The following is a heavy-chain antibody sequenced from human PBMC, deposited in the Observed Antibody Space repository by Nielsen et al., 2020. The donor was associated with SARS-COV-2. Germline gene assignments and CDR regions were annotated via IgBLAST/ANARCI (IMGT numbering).Heavy chain of an antibody. CDR1: GYSFTSSW. J-gene: IGHJ6*02. V-gene: IGHV5-51*01. Sequence: GGSLRLSCKGSGYSFTSSWIGWVRQMPGKGLEWMGIIYPGDSDTRYSPSFQGQVTISADKSISTAYLQWSSLKASDTAMYYCARSRLWLEWSYGMDVWGQGTTVTVSS. D-gene: IGHD3-3*01. CDR3: ARSRLWLEWSYGMDV. CDR2: IYPGDSDT.